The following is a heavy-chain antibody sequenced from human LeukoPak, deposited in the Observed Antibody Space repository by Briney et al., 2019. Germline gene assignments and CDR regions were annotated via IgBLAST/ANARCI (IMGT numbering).Heavy chain of an antibody. Sequence: SETLSLTCAVSGASISSGSHHWSWIRQPAGKGLEWIGRIYTSGSTNYNPSLKSRVSISVDMSKNQFSLKLSSVTAADTAVYYCARDKGGFLYFGEYDPWGQGTLVTVSS. V-gene: IGHV4-61*02. J-gene: IGHJ5*02. CDR3: ARDKGGFLYFGEYDP. CDR1: GASISSGSHH. D-gene: IGHD3-10*01. CDR2: IYTSGST.